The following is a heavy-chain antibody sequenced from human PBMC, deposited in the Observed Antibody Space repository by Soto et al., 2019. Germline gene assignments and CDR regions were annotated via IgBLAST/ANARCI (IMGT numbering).Heavy chain of an antibody. Sequence: QVQLVQSGAEVKTPGASVMVSCKASGYTFTSYVMHWVRQAPGQRLEWMGWINAGNGNTKYSLKFQDRVTITRDTSASTAYMELSSLRSEDTAVYYCARETGYCSGGSCYSYYYYYMDVWGKGTTVTVSS. V-gene: IGHV1-3*01. CDR2: INAGNGNT. D-gene: IGHD2-15*01. CDR1: GYTFTSYV. J-gene: IGHJ6*03. CDR3: ARETGYCSGGSCYSYYYYYMDV.